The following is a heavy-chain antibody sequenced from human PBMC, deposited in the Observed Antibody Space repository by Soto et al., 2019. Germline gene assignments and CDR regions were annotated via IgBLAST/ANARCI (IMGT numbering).Heavy chain of an antibody. CDR1: GGSISSGGYY. J-gene: IGHJ4*02. CDR3: ASQLGYCSSTSCSPVVY. Sequence: TLSLTCTVSGGSISSGGYYWSWIRQHPGKGLEWIGYIYYSGSTYYNPSLKSRVTISVDTSKNQFSLKLSSVTAADTAVYYCASQLGYCSSTSCSPVVYWGQGTLVTVSS. V-gene: IGHV4-31*03. CDR2: IYYSGST. D-gene: IGHD2-2*01.